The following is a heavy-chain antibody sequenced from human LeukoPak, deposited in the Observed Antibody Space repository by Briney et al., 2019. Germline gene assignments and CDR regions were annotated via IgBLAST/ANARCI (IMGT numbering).Heavy chain of an antibody. CDR1: GYTFTGYY. Sequence: ASVKVSCKASGYTFTGYYMHWVRQAPGQGLEWMGWINPNSGGTNYAQKFQGRVTMTRDTSISTAYMELSRLRSDDTAVYYCASLDIVDTIGDGNFDYWGQGTLVTVSS. V-gene: IGHV1-2*02. CDR3: ASLDIVDTIGDGNFDY. CDR2: INPNSGGT. D-gene: IGHD5-12*01. J-gene: IGHJ4*02.